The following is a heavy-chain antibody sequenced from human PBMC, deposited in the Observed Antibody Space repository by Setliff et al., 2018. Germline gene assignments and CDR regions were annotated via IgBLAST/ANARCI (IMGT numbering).Heavy chain of an antibody. Sequence: AASVKVSCKASGYTFTSYDINWVRQATGQGLEWMGWMNPNSGNTGYAQKFQGRVTMTRNTSISTAYMELSSLRSEDTAVYYCARGPGGSGSYVFYYYYYGVDVWGQGTTVTVSS. J-gene: IGHJ6*02. CDR1: GYTFTSYD. D-gene: IGHD3-10*01. V-gene: IGHV1-8*01. CDR3: ARGPGGSGSYVFYYYYYGVDV. CDR2: MNPNSGNT.